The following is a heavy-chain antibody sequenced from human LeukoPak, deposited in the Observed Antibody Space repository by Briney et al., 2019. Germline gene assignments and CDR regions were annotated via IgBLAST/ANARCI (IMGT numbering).Heavy chain of an antibody. Sequence: ASETLSLTCAVYGGSFSGYYWSWIRQPPGKGLEWIGEINHSGSTNYNPSLKSRVTISVDTSKNQFSLKLSSVTAADTAVYYCARGENTSTFDYWGQGTLVTVSS. CDR2: INHSGST. CDR3: ARGENTSTFDY. CDR1: GGSFSGYY. D-gene: IGHD2/OR15-2a*01. J-gene: IGHJ4*02. V-gene: IGHV4-34*01.